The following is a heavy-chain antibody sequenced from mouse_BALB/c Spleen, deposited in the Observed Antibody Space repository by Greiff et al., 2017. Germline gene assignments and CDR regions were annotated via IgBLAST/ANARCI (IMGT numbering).Heavy chain of an antibody. CDR1: GYTFTSYV. CDR2: INPYNDGT. V-gene: IGHV1-14*01. D-gene: IGHD1-2*01. CDR3: ARDTTAHAMDY. J-gene: IGHJ4*01. Sequence: EVQLVESGPELVKPGASVKMSCKASGYTFTSYVMHWVKQKPGQGLEWIGYINPYNDGTKYNEKFKGKATLTSDKSSSTAYMELSSLTSEDSAVYYCARDTTAHAMDYWGQGTSVTVSS.